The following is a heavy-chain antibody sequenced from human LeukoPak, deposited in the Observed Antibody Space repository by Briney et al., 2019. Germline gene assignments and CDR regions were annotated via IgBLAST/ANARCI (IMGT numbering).Heavy chain of an antibody. J-gene: IGHJ4*02. CDR3: AGQFDSSGSYFY. D-gene: IGHD3-22*01. CDR1: GSGYSISGGFY. CDR2: IYHSGST. Sequence: TETLSLTCTVSGSGYSISGGFYWGWIRQPPGKGLEWIGSIYHSGSTYYNPSLKSRATISVDTSKNQFSLKLKFVTAADTAVYYCAGQFDSSGSYFYWGQGTLVTVSS. V-gene: IGHV4-38-2*02.